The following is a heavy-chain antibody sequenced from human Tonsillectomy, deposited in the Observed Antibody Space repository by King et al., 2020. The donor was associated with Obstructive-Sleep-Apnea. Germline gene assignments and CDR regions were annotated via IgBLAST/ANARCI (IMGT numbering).Heavy chain of an antibody. D-gene: IGHD6-19*01. CDR1: GYTFTSYG. J-gene: IGHJ6*02. CDR2: ISAYNGNT. Sequence: QLVQSGAEVKKPGASVKVSCKASGYTFTSYGISWVRQAPGQGLEWMGWISAYNGNTNYAQKLQGRVTMTTDTSTSTAYMELRSLRSDDTAVYYCAREVVAGTLYYYYYGMDVWGQGTTVTVSS. V-gene: IGHV1-18*04. CDR3: AREVVAGTLYYYYYGMDV.